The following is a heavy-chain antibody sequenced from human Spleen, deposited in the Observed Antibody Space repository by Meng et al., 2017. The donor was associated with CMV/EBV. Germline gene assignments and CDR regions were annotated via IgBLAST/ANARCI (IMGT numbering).Heavy chain of an antibody. CDR1: GGSLSGYY. V-gene: IGHV4-34*01. J-gene: IGHJ4*02. CDR3: ARQYSSSYYSDY. CDR2: IRHSGDIT. D-gene: IGHD6-6*01. Sequence: SETLSLTCGIYGGSLSGYYWSWIRQTPGKGLEWIGEIRHSGDITNYNPSLKSRVTISRDTSKKQFSLKLSAVTAADTAVYYCARQYSSSYYSDYWGQGTLVTVSS.